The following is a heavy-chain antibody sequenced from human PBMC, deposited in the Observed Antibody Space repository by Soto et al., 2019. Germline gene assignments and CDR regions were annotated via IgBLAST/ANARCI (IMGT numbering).Heavy chain of an antibody. CDR2: IIPIFGTA. J-gene: IGHJ6*02. V-gene: IGHV1-69*13. D-gene: IGHD1-7*01. CDR1: GGTFSSYA. CDR3: ARLRGTGTTRRGMDV. Sequence: AASVKVSCKASGGTFSSYAISWVRQAPGQGLEWMGGIIPIFGTANYAQKSQGRVTITADESTSTAYMELSSLRSEDTAVYYCARLRGTGTTRRGMDVWGQGTTVTVS.